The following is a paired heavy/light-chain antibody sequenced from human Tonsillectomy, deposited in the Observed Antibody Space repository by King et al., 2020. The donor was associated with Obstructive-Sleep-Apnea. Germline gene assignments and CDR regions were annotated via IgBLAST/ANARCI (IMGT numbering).Light chain of an antibody. V-gene: IGKV1D-16*01. Sequence: DIQMTQSPSSLSASVGDRVTITCRASQGVSTWVAWYQQKPEQPPKSLIFAASSLQSGVPSRFSGSGSGTDFTLTISSLQPDDFATYVCQQYHLHPPTFGQGTKVEVK. CDR3: QQYHLHPPT. J-gene: IGKJ1*01. CDR1: QGVSTW. CDR2: AAS.
Heavy chain of an antibody. CDR3: ARRSPPTVTTAYFDS. D-gene: IGHD4-17*01. CDR1: DFALSTDG. J-gene: IGHJ4*02. Sequence: QVQLVQSGAEVKKPGASVKVSCKASDFALSTDGITWLRQAPGQGLEWMGWINLNYGKTNYAQKFQDRATMTIDAFTNTAYMELRSLTSDDTAFYYCARRSPPTVTTAYFDSWGQGTLVTVSS. CDR2: INLNYGKT. V-gene: IGHV1-18*04.